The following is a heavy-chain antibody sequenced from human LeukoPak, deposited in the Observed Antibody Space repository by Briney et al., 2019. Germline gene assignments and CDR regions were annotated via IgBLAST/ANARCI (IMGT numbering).Heavy chain of an antibody. Sequence: PSQTLSLTCTVSGGSISSGGYYWSWIRQHPGKGLEWIGYIYYSGGTYYNPSLKSRVTISVDTSKNQFSLKLSSVTAADTAVYYCASFLRVRYDSSGYYLGDFDYWGQGTLVTVSS. CDR3: ASFLRVRYDSSGYYLGDFDY. CDR2: IYYSGGT. V-gene: IGHV4-31*03. J-gene: IGHJ4*02. D-gene: IGHD3-22*01. CDR1: GGSISSGGYY.